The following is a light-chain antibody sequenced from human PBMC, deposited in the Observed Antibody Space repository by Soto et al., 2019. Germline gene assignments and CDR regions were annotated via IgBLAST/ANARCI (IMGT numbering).Light chain of an antibody. CDR2: GAS. CDR1: QDVGRH. J-gene: IGKJ1*01. V-gene: IGKV3-15*01. Sequence: EKMMTQSPATLSVSPGERATLSCRAAQDVGRHLAWYQQKHGQXPRXXIYGASTRATGVPSRFSGSGSGTEFTITISSLQAEDFEVYDCQQFNVWPRTFGQGTKVDIK. CDR3: QQFNVWPRT.